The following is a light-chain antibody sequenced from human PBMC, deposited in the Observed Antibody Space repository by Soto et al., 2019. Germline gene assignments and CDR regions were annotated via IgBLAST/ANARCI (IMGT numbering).Light chain of an antibody. J-gene: IGKJ2*01. V-gene: IGKV3-20*01. CDR3: QQTFSAPVT. CDR1: QSVTGTN. Sequence: EIVLTQSPGTLSLSPGEGATLSCRASQSVTGTNLAWYQQRAGQAPRLLIYDAVRRATGIPDRFSGSGSGTDFSLTISSLQPEDFATYYCQQTFSAPVTFGQGTRLEIK. CDR2: DAV.